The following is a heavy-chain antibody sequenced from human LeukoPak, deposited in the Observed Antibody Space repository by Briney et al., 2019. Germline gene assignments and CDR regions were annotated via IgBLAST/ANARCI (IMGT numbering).Heavy chain of an antibody. CDR1: GFTFSRYG. CDR3: AKRIEYSSSSAYFDF. Sequence: GGSLRLSCAASGFTFSRYGMSWVRQAPGKGLEWVSSISDSGDSTYYADSVKGRFTISRENSKNTMYMQMNSLRADDTVAYHCAKRIEYSSSSAYFDFWGQGILVTVSS. CDR2: ISDSGDST. J-gene: IGHJ4*02. D-gene: IGHD6-6*01. V-gene: IGHV3-23*01.